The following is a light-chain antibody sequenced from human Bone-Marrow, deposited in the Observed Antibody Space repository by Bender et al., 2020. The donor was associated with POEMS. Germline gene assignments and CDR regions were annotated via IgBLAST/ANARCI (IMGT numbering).Light chain of an antibody. CDR2: EVS. CDR3: SSYTSSSTPQVI. J-gene: IGLJ2*01. Sequence: QSALTQPPSASGSPGQSVTISCTGTSSDVGGYDFVSWYQQRPGEAPQLMIYEVSNRPSGVSNRFSGSRSGNTASLSISGLQAEDEADYYCSSYTSSSTPQVIFGGGTKLTVL. CDR1: SSDVGGYDF. V-gene: IGLV2-14*01.